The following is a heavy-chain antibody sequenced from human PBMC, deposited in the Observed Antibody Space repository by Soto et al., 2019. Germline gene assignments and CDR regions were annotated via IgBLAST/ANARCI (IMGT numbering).Heavy chain of an antibody. Sequence: SETLSLTCTVSGGSISSYYWSWIRQPPGKGLEWIGYIYYSGSTNYNPSLKSRVTISVDTSKNQFSLKLSSVTAADTAVYYCARGVGNDAFDIWGQGTMVTVSS. J-gene: IGHJ3*02. V-gene: IGHV4-59*01. CDR2: IYYSGST. CDR1: GGSISSYY. CDR3: ARGVGNDAFDI.